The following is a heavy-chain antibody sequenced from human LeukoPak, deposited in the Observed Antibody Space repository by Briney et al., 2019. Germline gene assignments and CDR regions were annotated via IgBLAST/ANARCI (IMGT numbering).Heavy chain of an antibody. Sequence: GGSLRLSCAASGFTLNNYAMSWVPQAPGKGLEWVSAISASGGTTYYADSVKGRFTISRDNSENKLFMQMNSLRAEDTAVYYCAKEPREYCSSTSCPNWFDSWGQGTLVTVSS. V-gene: IGHV3-23*01. CDR3: AKEPREYCSSTSCPNWFDS. D-gene: IGHD2-2*01. CDR2: ISASGGTT. J-gene: IGHJ5*01. CDR1: GFTLNNYA.